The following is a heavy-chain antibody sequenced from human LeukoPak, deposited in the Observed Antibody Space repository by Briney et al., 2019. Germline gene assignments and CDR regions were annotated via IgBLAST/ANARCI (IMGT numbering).Heavy chain of an antibody. J-gene: IGHJ4*02. CDR1: GYSISSGYY. V-gene: IGHV4-38-2*01. CDR3: ARHDTPHYYDSSGAFDY. Sequence: SETLSLTCAVSGYSISSGYYWGWIRQPPGKGLEWIGSIYHSGSTYYNPSLKSRVTISVDTSKNQFSLKLSSVTAVDTAVYYCARHDTPHYYDSSGAFDYWGQGTLVTVSS. CDR2: IYHSGST. D-gene: IGHD3-22*01.